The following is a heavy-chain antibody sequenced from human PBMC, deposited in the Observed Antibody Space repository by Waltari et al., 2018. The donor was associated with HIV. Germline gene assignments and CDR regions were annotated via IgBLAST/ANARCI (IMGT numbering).Heavy chain of an antibody. CDR3: ARAPPYSTRWFYDAFDI. CDR2: ISYDGSDE. Sequence: QVQLVESGGGVVQPGRSLRRSCAAPGFIFSTYHVPLVRQAPGGGLEWVALISYDGSDESYADSVKGRFTISRDNSKNTLYLQMNSLRAEDTAVYYCARAPPYSTRWFYDAFDIWGQGTMVTVSS. CDR1: GFIFSTYH. J-gene: IGHJ3*02. V-gene: IGHV3-30*11. D-gene: IGHD6-13*01.